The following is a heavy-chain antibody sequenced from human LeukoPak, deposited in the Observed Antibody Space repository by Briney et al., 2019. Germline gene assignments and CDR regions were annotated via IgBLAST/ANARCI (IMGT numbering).Heavy chain of an antibody. CDR3: ARRASYYYYYMDV. Sequence: SETLSLTCTVSGGSISSSSYYWGWIRQPPGKGLEWIGSIYHSGSTYYNPSLKSRVTISVDTSKNQFSLKLSSVTAADTAVYYCARRASYYYYYMDVWGKGTTVTVSS. CDR2: IYHSGST. J-gene: IGHJ6*03. CDR1: GGSISSSSYY. V-gene: IGHV4-39*07.